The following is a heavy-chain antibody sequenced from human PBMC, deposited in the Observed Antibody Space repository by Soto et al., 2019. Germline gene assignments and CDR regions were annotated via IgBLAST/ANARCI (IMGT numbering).Heavy chain of an antibody. Sequence: QVQLLQSGAEVKKPGSSVRVSCEASGGTFRTYAISWVRQAPGQGLEWMGEIIPIFGKVNYAQKFQGRVTITADESTTTVYMDLRSLTSEDTAVYYCAKGAVAGTPTSYYSCGMDVWGQGTTVTVS. CDR2: IIPIFGKV. CDR1: GGTFRTYA. D-gene: IGHD6-19*01. CDR3: AKGAVAGTPTSYYSCGMDV. V-gene: IGHV1-69*12. J-gene: IGHJ6*02.